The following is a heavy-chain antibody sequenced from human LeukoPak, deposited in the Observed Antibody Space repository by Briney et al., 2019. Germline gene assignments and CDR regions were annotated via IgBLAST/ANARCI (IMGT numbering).Heavy chain of an antibody. V-gene: IGHV4-59*01. D-gene: IGHD2-2*01. Sequence: SETLSLTCTVSGGSISSYYWRWIRQPPAKGLEWLGYIYYSGSTNYNPSLKSRVTISVDTSKNQFSLKLSSVTAADTAVYYCAREVVVPASNWFDPWGQGTLVTVSS. J-gene: IGHJ5*02. CDR3: AREVVVPASNWFDP. CDR1: GGSISSYY. CDR2: IYYSGST.